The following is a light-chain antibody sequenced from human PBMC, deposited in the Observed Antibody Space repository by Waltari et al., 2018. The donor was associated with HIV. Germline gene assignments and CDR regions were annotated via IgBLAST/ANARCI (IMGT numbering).Light chain of an antibody. CDR1: QSVSSY. J-gene: IGKJ4*01. Sequence: EIVLTQSPDTLSLSPGERATLSCRDSQSVSSYLAWYQQKPGQAPRLLIYDASNRATGIPARFSGSGSGTDFTLTIRSLEPEDFAVYYCQQRSNWLTFGGGTKVEIK. CDR3: QQRSNWLT. CDR2: DAS. V-gene: IGKV3-11*01.